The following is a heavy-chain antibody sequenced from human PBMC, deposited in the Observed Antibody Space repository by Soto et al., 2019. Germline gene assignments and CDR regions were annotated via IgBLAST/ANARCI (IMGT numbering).Heavy chain of an antibody. CDR3: AAVDYGDYVYYYNGMDV. V-gene: IGHV1-58*01. J-gene: IGHJ6*02. D-gene: IGHD4-17*01. CDR1: GFTFTSSA. CDR2: IVVGSGNT. Sequence: SVKVSCKASGFTFTSSAVQWVRQARGQRLEWIGWIVVGSGNTNYAQKFQERVTITRDMSTSTAYMELSSLRSEDTAVYYCAAVDYGDYVYYYNGMDVWGQGTTVTVS.